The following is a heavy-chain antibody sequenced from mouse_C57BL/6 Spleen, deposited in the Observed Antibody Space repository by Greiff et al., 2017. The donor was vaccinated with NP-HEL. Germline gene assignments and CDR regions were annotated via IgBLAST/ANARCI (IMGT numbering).Heavy chain of an antibody. V-gene: IGHV1-26*01. CDR3: ARGGNYYGNYEGFAY. D-gene: IGHD2-1*01. CDR1: GYTFTDYY. Sequence: EVQLQQSGPELVKPGASVKISCKASGYTFTDYYMNWVKQSHGKSLEWIGDINPNNGGTSYNQKFKGKATLTVDKSSSTAYMELRILTSEDSAVYYCARGGNYYGNYEGFAYWGQGTLVTVSA. J-gene: IGHJ3*01. CDR2: INPNNGGT.